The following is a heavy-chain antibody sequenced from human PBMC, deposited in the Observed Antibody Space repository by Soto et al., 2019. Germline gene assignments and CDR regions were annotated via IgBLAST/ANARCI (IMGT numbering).Heavy chain of an antibody. Sequence: QVQLQESGPGLVKPSQTLSLTCTVSGASMSSGGYYWTWIRQSPGKGLEWIGYIYYSGSTYYNPSRERRVAISLDTSRSQFSLTLHSVTAADTAIYYRARDRHNTLFDPWGQGTLVTVSS. V-gene: IGHV4-31*03. D-gene: IGHD1-1*01. CDR1: GASMSSGGYY. J-gene: IGHJ5*02. CDR3: ARDRHNTLFDP. CDR2: IYYSGST.